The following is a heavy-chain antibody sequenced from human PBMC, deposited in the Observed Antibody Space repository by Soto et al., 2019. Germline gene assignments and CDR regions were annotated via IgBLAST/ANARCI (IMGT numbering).Heavy chain of an antibody. J-gene: IGHJ4*02. CDR2: IYYSGST. CDR3: ARPQAGYSSGWYLN. D-gene: IGHD6-19*01. Sequence: SETLSLTCTVSGGSISSYYWSWIRQPPGKGLEWIGYIYYSGSTNYNPSLKSRVTISVDTSKNQFSLKLSSVTAADTAVYYCARPQAGYSSGWYLNWGQGTLVTVSS. V-gene: IGHV4-59*08. CDR1: GGSISSYY.